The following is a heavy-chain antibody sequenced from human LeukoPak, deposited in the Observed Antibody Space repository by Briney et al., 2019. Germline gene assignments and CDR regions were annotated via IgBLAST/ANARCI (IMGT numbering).Heavy chain of an antibody. J-gene: IGHJ5*02. Sequence: GESLKISCKGSGYSFTSYWIGWVRQMPGKGLEWMGIIYPGDSDTRYSPSFQGQVTISADKSISTAYLQWSGLKASDTAMYYCARASDDCSGGSCYLFSPGYDPWGQGTLVTVSS. D-gene: IGHD2-15*01. CDR1: GYSFTSYW. V-gene: IGHV5-51*01. CDR2: IYPGDSDT. CDR3: ARASDDCSGGSCYLFSPGYDP.